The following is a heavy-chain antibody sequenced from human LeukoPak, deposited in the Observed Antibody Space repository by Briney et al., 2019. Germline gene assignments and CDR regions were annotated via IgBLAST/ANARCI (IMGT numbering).Heavy chain of an antibody. CDR2: IYTSGST. V-gene: IGHV4-61*02. J-gene: IGHJ4*02. CDR1: SGSISSGSYY. D-gene: IGHD5-12*01. Sequence: PPETLSLTCTVSSGSISSGSYYWSWIRQPAGKGLEWIGRIYTSGSTNYNPSLKSRVTISVDTSKNQFSLKLSSVTAADTAVYYCAAVGYVATKFDYWGQGTLATVSS. CDR3: AAVGYVATKFDY.